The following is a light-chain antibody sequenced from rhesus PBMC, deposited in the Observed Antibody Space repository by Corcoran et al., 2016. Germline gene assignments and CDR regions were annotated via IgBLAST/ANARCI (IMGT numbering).Light chain of an antibody. J-gene: IGKJ4*01. CDR1: QGISSW. Sequence: DIQMTQSPSSLSASVGDTVTITCRASQGISSWLAWYQQKPGKAPKLLVYKAFSLQSGVPSRISGSGSGTDFTLTISSLQSEDFATYYSQQYSSRPLTFGGGTKVELK. V-gene: IGKV1-22*01. CDR2: KAF. CDR3: QQYSSRPLT.